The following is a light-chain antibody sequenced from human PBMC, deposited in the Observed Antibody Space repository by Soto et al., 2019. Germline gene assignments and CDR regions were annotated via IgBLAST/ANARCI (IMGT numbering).Light chain of an antibody. V-gene: IGKV3-15*01. CDR3: QQYNNWPQT. J-gene: IGKJ1*01. CDR2: GAS. CDR1: QSVSSN. Sequence: ERVMTQSPATLSVSPGERATLSCRASQSVSSNLAWYQQKPGQAPRLLIYGASTGATGFPARFSGSGSGTEFTLTISSLQSEDFAVYFCQQYNNWPQTFGQGTKVEIK.